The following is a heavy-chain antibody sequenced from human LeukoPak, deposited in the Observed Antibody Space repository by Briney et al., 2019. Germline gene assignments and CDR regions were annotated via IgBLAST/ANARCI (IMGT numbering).Heavy chain of an antibody. CDR3: ARGRYDFWSGYRGYFDY. CDR2: INHSGST. J-gene: IGHJ4*02. CDR1: GGSFSGYY. V-gene: IGHV4-34*01. D-gene: IGHD3-3*01. Sequence: PSETLSLTCAVYGGSFSGYYWSWIHRPPGKGLEWIGEINHSGSTNYNPSLKSRVTISVDTSKNQFSLKLSSVTAADTAVYYCARGRYDFWSGYRGYFDYWGQGTLVTVSS.